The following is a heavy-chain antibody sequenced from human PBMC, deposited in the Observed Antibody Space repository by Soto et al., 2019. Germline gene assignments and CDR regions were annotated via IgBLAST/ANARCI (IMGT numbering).Heavy chain of an antibody. CDR3: AREKANGYSYGFFYYYYGMDV. J-gene: IGHJ6*02. CDR2: ISYDGSNK. V-gene: IGHV3-30-3*01. D-gene: IGHD5-18*01. Sequence: GGSLRLSCAASGFTFSSYAMHWVRQAPGKGLEWVAVISYDGSNKYYADSVKGRFTISRDNSKNTLYLQINSLRAEDTAVYYCAREKANGYSYGFFYYYYGMDVWGQGTTVTVSS. CDR1: GFTFSSYA.